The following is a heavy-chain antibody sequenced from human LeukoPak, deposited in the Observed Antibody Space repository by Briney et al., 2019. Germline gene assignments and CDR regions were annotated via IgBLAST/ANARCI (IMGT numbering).Heavy chain of an antibody. CDR2: ISYDGSNK. V-gene: IGHV3-30*03. D-gene: IGHD3-9*01. Sequence: GGSLRLSCVASGFTFSSYGMHWVRQAPGKGLEWVAVISYDGSNKYYADSVKGRFTISRDNSKNTLYLQMNSLRAEDTAVFFFQAEDGIRDFDWLPDYYGMDVWGQGTTVTVSS. CDR3: QAEDGIRDFDWLPDYYGMDV. J-gene: IGHJ6*02. CDR1: GFTFSSYG.